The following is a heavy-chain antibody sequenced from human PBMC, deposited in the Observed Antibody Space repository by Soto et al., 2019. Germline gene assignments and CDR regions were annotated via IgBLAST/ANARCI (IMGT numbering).Heavy chain of an antibody. V-gene: IGHV1-18*01. Sequence: QVQLVQSGAEVKKPGASVKVSCKASGYTFTSYGISWVRQAPGQGLEWMGWISAYNGNTNYAQKLQGRVTMTTDTSTSTAYMERRSLRSDDTAVYYWARDRYCSSTSCYIDYYYYGMDVWGQGTTVTVSS. J-gene: IGHJ6*02. D-gene: IGHD2-2*02. CDR3: ARDRYCSSTSCYIDYYYYGMDV. CDR2: ISAYNGNT. CDR1: GYTFTSYG.